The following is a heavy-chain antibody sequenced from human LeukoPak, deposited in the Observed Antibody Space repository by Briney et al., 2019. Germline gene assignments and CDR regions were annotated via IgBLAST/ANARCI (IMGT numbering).Heavy chain of an antibody. CDR1: GFTFSSYA. V-gene: IGHV3-23*01. J-gene: IGHJ4*02. CDR3: AKEGTISRSYYFDY. Sequence: AGGSLRLSCAASGFTFSSYAMSWVRQAPGKGLEWVSGVSSSGYNTYYADFVKGRFTISRDNSKNTLYLQMNSLRAEDTAVYYCAKEGTISRSYYFDYWGQGALVTVSS. CDR2: VSSSGYNT. D-gene: IGHD1-7*01.